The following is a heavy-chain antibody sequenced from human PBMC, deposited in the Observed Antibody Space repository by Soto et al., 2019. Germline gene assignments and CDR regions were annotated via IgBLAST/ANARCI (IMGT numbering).Heavy chain of an antibody. CDR1: GGSISSSSYY. CDR2: IYYSGST. J-gene: IGHJ4*02. Sequence: SETLSLTCTVSGGSISSSSYYWGWIRQPPGKGLEWIGSIYYSGSTYYNPSLKSRVTISVDTSKNQFSLKLSSVTAADTAVYYCARRGWLVRFDYWGQGTLVTVS. CDR3: ARRGWLVRFDY. D-gene: IGHD6-19*01. V-gene: IGHV4-39*01.